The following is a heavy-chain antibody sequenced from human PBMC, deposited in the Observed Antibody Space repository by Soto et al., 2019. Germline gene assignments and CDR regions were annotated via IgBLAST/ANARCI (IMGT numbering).Heavy chain of an antibody. CDR3: ARDRRGSSSPRFDY. V-gene: IGHV1-18*04. Sequence: ASVKVSCKASGYTFTSYYMHWVRQAPGQGLEWMGWISAYNGNTNYAQKLQGRVTMTTDTSTSTAYMELRSLRSDDTAVYYCARDRRGSSSPRFDYWGQGTLVTVSS. J-gene: IGHJ4*02. D-gene: IGHD6-6*01. CDR1: GYTFTSYY. CDR2: ISAYNGNT.